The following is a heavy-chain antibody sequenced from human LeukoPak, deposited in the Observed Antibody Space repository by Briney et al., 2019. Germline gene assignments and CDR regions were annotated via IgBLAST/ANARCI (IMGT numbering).Heavy chain of an antibody. CDR1: GDSVSSNSAA. Sequence: SQTLSLTSAISGDSVSSNSAAWNWIRQSPSRGLEWLGRTYYRSKWYNDYAVSVKSRITINPDTSKNQFSLQLNSVTPEDTAVYYCARDSPSGIAVAGTVFTDAFDIWGQGTMVTVSS. J-gene: IGHJ3*02. V-gene: IGHV6-1*01. D-gene: IGHD6-19*01. CDR3: ARDSPSGIAVAGTVFTDAFDI. CDR2: TYYRSKWYN.